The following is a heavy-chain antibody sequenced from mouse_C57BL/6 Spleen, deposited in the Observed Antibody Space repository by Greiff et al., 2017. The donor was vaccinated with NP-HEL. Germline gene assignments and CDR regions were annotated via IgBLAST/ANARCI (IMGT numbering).Heavy chain of an antibody. J-gene: IGHJ3*01. CDR2: IDPSDSYT. CDR1: VSTFPSYW. Sequence: QVQLQQPGAELVMPGASVKLSCKASVSTFPSYWMHWVQQRPGQGLEWIGEIDPSDSYTNYNQKFKGNSTLTVDKSSSTAYMQLSSLTSEDSAVYYCARGVEGYHRFAYWGQGTLVTVSA. D-gene: IGHD2-2*01. CDR3: ARGVEGYHRFAY. V-gene: IGHV1-69*01.